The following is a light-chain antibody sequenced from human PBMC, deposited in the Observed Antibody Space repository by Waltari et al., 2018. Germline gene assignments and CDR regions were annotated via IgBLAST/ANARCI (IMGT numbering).Light chain of an antibody. J-gene: IGLJ1*01. V-gene: IGLV2-18*02. CDR3: TSYTSISTYV. CDR2: DAN. Sequence: QSALTQPPSVSGSPGQSVTISCSGTSRHFGSHTRFCWYQQSPGTAPNPIIQDANNRPSGVPDRFSGSKSGNTASLTISGLQAEDEADYYCTSYTSISTYVFGTGTKVTVL. CDR1: SRHFGSHTR.